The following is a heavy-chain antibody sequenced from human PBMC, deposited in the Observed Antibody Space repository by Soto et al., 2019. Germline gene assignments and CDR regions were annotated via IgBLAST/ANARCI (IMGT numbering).Heavy chain of an antibody. V-gene: IGHV3-73*01. Sequence: GGSLRLSCAASGLTFSGSAMHWIRQASGKGLEWVGRIRSKANSYATAYAASVKGRFTISRDDSKNTAYLQMNSLKTEDTAVYYCTRHTNYDFWSGYFGHDYNWFDPWGQGTLVTVSS. D-gene: IGHD3-3*01. J-gene: IGHJ5*02. CDR3: TRHTNYDFWSGYFGHDYNWFDP. CDR2: IRSKANSYAT. CDR1: GLTFSGSA.